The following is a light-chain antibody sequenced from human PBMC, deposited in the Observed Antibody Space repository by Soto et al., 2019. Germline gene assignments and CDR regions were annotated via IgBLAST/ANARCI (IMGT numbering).Light chain of an antibody. Sequence: DIQMTQSPSTLSASLGDRVPITCRASQSISSWLAWYQQKPGKAPKLLIYQASSLQSGVPSRFSGSGSGTEFTLTISSLQPDDFATYYCQSGVTFGGGTKVDIK. CDR1: QSISSW. V-gene: IGKV1-5*03. J-gene: IGKJ4*01. CDR3: QSGVT. CDR2: QAS.